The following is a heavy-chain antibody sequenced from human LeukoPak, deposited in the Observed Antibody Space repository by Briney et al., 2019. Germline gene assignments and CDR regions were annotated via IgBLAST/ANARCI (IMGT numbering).Heavy chain of an antibody. Sequence: GWSLRLSCAASGFAFDDYAMHWVRQAPGKGLEWVSGISWNSGSIGYADSVKGRFIISRDNAKNSLYLQMNSLRAEDTALYYCAKGLWFGEFHPFDYWGQGTLVTVSS. J-gene: IGHJ4*02. CDR2: ISWNSGSI. D-gene: IGHD3-10*01. V-gene: IGHV3-9*01. CDR1: GFAFDDYA. CDR3: AKGLWFGEFHPFDY.